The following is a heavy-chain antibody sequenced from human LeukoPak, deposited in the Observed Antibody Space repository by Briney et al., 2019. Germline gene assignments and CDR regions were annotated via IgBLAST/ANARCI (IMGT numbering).Heavy chain of an antibody. CDR1: GGSISSYY. D-gene: IGHD3-22*01. CDR3: ARGPSGYFLYFQH. J-gene: IGHJ1*01. Sequence: SEALSLTCTVSGGSISSYYWSWIRQPPGKGLEWIGYIYYSGSTNYNPSLKSRVTLSVDTSKNQFSLKLSSVTAADTAVYYCARGPSGYFLYFQHWGQGTLVTVSS. V-gene: IGHV4-59*08. CDR2: IYYSGST.